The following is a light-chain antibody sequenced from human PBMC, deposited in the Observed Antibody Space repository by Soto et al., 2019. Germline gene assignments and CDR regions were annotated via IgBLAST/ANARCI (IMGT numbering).Light chain of an antibody. CDR2: DVT. Sequence: LTQPRSVSGSPGQSVTISCAGTSGDIGAYNFVSWYQHHPGKAPRLVIYDVTNRPSGISNRFSGSKSGNTASLTISGLQAEDEADYFCTSPTPGSLYVFGTGTKVTVL. CDR3: TSPTPGSLYV. J-gene: IGLJ1*01. CDR1: SGDIGAYNF. V-gene: IGLV2-14*01.